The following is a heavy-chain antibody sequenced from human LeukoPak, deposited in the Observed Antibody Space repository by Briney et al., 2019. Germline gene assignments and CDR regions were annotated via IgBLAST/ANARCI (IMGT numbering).Heavy chain of an antibody. Sequence: SETLSLTCTVSGGSISSSYWSWIRQPPGKGLEWIGYIYYSGSTNYNPSLKSRVTISVDTSKNQFSLKLSSVTAPDTAVYYCARYNYDFWSGYSKWFDPWGQGTLVTVSS. J-gene: IGHJ5*02. CDR2: IYYSGST. CDR3: ARYNYDFWSGYSKWFDP. D-gene: IGHD3-3*01. V-gene: IGHV4-59*01. CDR1: GGSISSSY.